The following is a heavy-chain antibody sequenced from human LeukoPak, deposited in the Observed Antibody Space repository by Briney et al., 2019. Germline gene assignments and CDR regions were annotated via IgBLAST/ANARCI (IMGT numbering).Heavy chain of an antibody. D-gene: IGHD3/OR15-3a*01. CDR3: AKDGFGLQRGYYYGMDV. V-gene: IGHV3-13*01. CDR1: GFTFSSYD. J-gene: IGHJ6*01. CDR2: IGTAGAT. Sequence: TGGSLRLSCAASGFTFSSYDMHWVRHATGKGLEWVSAIGTAGATYYPGSVKGRFAISRENAKNSLYLQMNSLRAGDTAVYCCAKDGFGLQRGYYYGMDVWGQGTTVTVSS.